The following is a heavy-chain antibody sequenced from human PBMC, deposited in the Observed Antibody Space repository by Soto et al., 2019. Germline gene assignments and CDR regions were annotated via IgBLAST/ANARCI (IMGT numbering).Heavy chain of an antibody. CDR3: ARNWDV. J-gene: IGHJ6*04. Sequence: EVQLVESGGGLVQPGGSLRLSCAASGFTFSSYSMNWVRQAPGKGLEWVSYITSSSSIYYADSVKGRFTISRDNAKDSLYLQMNSLSADDTAVYYCARNWDVWGKATTVTVSS. CDR2: ITSSSSI. CDR1: GFTFSSYS. V-gene: IGHV3-48*01.